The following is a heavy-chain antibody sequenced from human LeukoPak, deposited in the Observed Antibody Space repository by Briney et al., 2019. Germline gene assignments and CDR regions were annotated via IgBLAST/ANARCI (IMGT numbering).Heavy chain of an antibody. CDR2: ISYDGSNK. CDR3: ANAGGMVRGVMVGE. CDR1: GFTFSSYG. J-gene: IGHJ4*02. D-gene: IGHD3-10*01. V-gene: IGHV3-30*18. Sequence: GGSLRLSCAASGFTFSSYGMHWVRQAPGKGLEWVAVISYDGSNKYYADSVKGRFTITRDNSKNTLYLQMNSLRAEGTAVYYCANAGGMVRGVMVGEWGQGILVTVSS.